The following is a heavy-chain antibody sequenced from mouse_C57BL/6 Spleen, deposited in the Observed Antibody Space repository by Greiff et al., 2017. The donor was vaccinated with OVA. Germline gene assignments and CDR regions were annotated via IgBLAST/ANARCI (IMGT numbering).Heavy chain of an antibody. CDR2: ISSGSSTI. D-gene: IGHD1-1*02. CDR3: ARGGSTHFDY. CDR1: GFTFSDYG. Sequence: EVKLVESGGGLVKPGGSLKLSCAASGFTFSDYGMHWVRQAPEKGLEWVAYISSGSSTIYYADTVKGRFTISRDNAKNTLFLQMTSLRSEDTAMYYCARGGSTHFDYWGQGTTLTVSS. J-gene: IGHJ2*01. V-gene: IGHV5-17*01.